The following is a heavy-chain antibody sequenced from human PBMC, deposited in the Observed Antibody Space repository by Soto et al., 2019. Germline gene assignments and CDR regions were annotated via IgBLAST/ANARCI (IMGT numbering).Heavy chain of an antibody. J-gene: IGHJ5*02. V-gene: IGHV4-59*01. CDR1: GGSISSYY. CDR3: ARLQWGGITIFGVVHFFDP. Sequence: PSETLSLTCTVSGGSISSYYWSWIRQPPGKGLEWIGYIYYSGSTNYNPSLKSRVTISVDTSKNQFSLKLSSVTAADTAVYYCARLQWGGITIFGVVHFFDPWGQGTLVTVSS. D-gene: IGHD3-3*01. CDR2: IYYSGST.